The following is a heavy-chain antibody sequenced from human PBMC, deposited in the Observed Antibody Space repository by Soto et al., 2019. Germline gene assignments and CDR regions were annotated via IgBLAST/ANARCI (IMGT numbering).Heavy chain of an antibody. CDR1: GGSISSGGYY. D-gene: IGHD6-13*01. Sequence: KTSETLSLTCTVSGGSISSGGYYWSWIRQHPGKGLEWIGYIYYSGSTYYNPSLKSRVTISVDTSKNQFSLKLSSVTAADTAVYYCAREGIAAAGRRYFQHWGQGTLVTASS. J-gene: IGHJ1*01. V-gene: IGHV4-31*03. CDR2: IYYSGST. CDR3: AREGIAAAGRRYFQH.